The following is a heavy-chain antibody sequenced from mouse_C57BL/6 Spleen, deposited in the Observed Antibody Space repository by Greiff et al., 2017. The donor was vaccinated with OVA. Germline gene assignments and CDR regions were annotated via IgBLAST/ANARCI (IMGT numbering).Heavy chain of an antibody. CDR3: ARPDWERSFDY. V-gene: IGHV1-26*01. D-gene: IGHD4-1*01. CDR1: GYTFTDYY. J-gene: IGHJ2*01. CDR2: INPNNGGT. Sequence: VQLQQSGPELVKPGASVKISCKASGYTFTDYYMNWVKQSHGKSLEWIGDINPNNGGTSYNQKFKGKATLTVDKSSSTAYMELRSLTSEDSAVYYCARPDWERSFDYWGQGTTLTVSS.